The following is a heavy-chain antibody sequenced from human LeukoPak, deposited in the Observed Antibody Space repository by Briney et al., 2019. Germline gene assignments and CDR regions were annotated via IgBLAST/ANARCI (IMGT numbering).Heavy chain of an antibody. CDR1: GGSISSSSYY. Sequence: SETLSLTCTVPGGSISSSSYYSGWIRQPPGKGREWIVSIDYIGSTYYNPSRKSRFTISVNTSKNHFYLKLSSVTAADTAVYYCARHSSPRSVTTPFDYWGQGTLVTVSS. J-gene: IGHJ4*02. D-gene: IGHD4-17*01. CDR3: ARHSSPRSVTTPFDY. CDR2: IDYIGST. V-gene: IGHV4-39*01.